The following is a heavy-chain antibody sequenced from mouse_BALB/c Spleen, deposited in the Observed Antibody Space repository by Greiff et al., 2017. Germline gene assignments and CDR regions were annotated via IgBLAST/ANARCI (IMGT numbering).Heavy chain of an antibody. CDR1: GFAFSSYD. V-gene: IGHV5-12-1*01. CDR2: ISSGGGST. CDR3: ARLEGYYFDY. J-gene: IGHJ2*01. Sequence: EVMLVESGGGLVKPGGSLKLSCAASGFAFSSYDMSWVRQTPEKRLEWVAYISSGGGSTYYPDTVKGRFTISRDNAKNTLYLQMSSLKSEDTAMYYCARLEGYYFDYWGQGTTLTVSS.